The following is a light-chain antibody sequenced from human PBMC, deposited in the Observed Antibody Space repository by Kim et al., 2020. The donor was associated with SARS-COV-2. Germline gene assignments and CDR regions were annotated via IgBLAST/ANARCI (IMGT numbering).Light chain of an antibody. V-gene: IGKV1-5*03. CDR1: QSISSW. CDR2: KAS. J-gene: IGKJ2*03. CDR3: QQYNSYSPYS. Sequence: ASVGERVTIACRASQSISSWLAWYQQKPGKAPKRLIYKASSLESGVPSRFSGSGSGTEFTLTISSLQPDDFATYYCQQYNSYSPYSFGQGTKLEI.